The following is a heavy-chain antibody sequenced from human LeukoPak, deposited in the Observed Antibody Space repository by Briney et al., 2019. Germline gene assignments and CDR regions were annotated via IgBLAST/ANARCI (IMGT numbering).Heavy chain of an antibody. D-gene: IGHD3-22*01. Sequence: GGSLRLSCAASGFTFSSYGMHWVRQAPGKGLEWVAVIWYDGSNKYYADSVKGRFTISRDNSKNTLYLQMNSLRAEDTAVYYCASTPDSSGYYYPPISWFDPWGQGTLVTVSS. J-gene: IGHJ5*02. CDR2: IWYDGSNK. CDR1: GFTFSSYG. CDR3: ASTPDSSGYYYPPISWFDP. V-gene: IGHV3-33*01.